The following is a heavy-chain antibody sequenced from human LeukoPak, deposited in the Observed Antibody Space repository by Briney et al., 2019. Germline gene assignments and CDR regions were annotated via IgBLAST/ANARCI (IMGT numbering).Heavy chain of an antibody. V-gene: IGHV4-30-4*01. CDR3: AREVGYCSSTSCYGDAFDI. CDR1: GGSISSGDYY. D-gene: IGHD2-2*01. J-gene: IGHJ3*02. CDR2: IYYSGST. Sequence: SQTLSLTSTVSGGSISSGDYYWSWIRQPPGKGLEWIGYIYYSGSTYYNPSLKSRVTISVDTSKNQFSLKLSSVTAADTAVYYCAREVGYCSSTSCYGDAFDIWGQGTMVTVSS.